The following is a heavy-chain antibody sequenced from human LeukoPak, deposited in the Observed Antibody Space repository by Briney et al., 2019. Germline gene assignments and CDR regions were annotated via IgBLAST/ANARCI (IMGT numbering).Heavy chain of an antibody. D-gene: IGHD3-22*01. CDR1: GFTFISYT. CDR2: ISGSADST. J-gene: IGHJ5*02. CDR3: AKDPGSSAHYFNWFDP. V-gene: IGHV3-23*01. Sequence: GGSLRLSCAASGFTFISYTMTWVRQAPGKGPECVSVISGSADSTSYADSVKGRFTISRDNSRNTLYLQMNSLRAEDTAVYYCAKDPGSSAHYFNWFDPWGQGTLVTVSS.